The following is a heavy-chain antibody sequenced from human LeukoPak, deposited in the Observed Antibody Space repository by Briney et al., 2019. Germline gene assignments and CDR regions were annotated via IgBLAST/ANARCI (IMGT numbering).Heavy chain of an antibody. CDR2: TCSAGVST. Sequence: GGSLRLSCAASGFTFSSYAMNWVRQAPGKGLEWVSGTCSAGVSTFYAESVKGRFTISRDNSKNTLSLQMNSLRAEDTAVYYCAKDPGVEPAHYFDYWGQGTLVTVSS. D-gene: IGHD2-2*01. V-gene: IGHV3-23*01. CDR1: GFTFSSYA. J-gene: IGHJ4*02. CDR3: AKDPGVEPAHYFDY.